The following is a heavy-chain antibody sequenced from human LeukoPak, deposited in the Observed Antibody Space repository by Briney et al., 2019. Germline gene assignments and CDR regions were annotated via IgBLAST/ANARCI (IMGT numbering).Heavy chain of an antibody. CDR1: GGSFSGYY. D-gene: IGHD1-26*01. CDR3: ARVRYSGSNSLGY. J-gene: IGHJ4*02. CDR2: INHGGST. Sequence: SVTLSLTCAVYGGSFSGYYWSWIRQPPGKGLEWIGEINHGGSTNYNPSLKSRVTISVDTSKNQLSLKLSSVTAADTAVYYCARVRYSGSNSLGYWGQGTLVTVSS. V-gene: IGHV4-34*01.